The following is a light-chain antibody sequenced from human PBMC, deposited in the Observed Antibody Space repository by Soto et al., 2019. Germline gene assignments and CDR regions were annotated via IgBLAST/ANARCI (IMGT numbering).Light chain of an antibody. CDR1: QSILYSSDNRNY. V-gene: IGKV4-1*01. CDR3: QQYYNNPVT. J-gene: IGKJ4*01. CDR2: WSS. Sequence: DIVMTQSPDSLAVSLGERATINCKSSQSILYSSDNRNYLAWYQQKSGQPPKLLIYWSSTRESGVPDRFSGSGSGTDFTLAISSLQAEDVAVYYCQQYYNNPVTFGGGTKVEIK.